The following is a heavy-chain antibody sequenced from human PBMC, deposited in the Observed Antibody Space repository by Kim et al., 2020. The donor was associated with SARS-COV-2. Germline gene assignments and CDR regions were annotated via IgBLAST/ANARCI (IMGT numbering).Heavy chain of an antibody. Sequence: GGSLRLSCAASGFTFSSYAMHWVRQAPGKGLEWVAVISYDGSNKYYADSVKGRFTISRDNSKNTLYLQMNSLRAEDTAVYYCAREDYSYGNFDYWGQGTLVTVSS. CDR3: AREDYSYGNFDY. D-gene: IGHD5-18*01. V-gene: IGHV3-30*04. CDR2: ISYDGSNK. CDR1: GFTFSSYA. J-gene: IGHJ4*02.